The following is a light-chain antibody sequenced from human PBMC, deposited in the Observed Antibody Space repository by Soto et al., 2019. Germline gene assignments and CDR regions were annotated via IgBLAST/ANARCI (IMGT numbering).Light chain of an antibody. CDR3: QQYNSRPWT. CDR2: GAS. CDR1: QSVSSD. J-gene: IGKJ1*01. V-gene: IGKV3-15*01. Sequence: EIVMTQSQATLSVSPGERATLSCRASQSVSSDLAWYQQKPGQAPRLLIYGASTRAIGIPARFSGSGSGTEFTLAISSLQSEDFAVYYCQQYNSRPWTFGQGTKVEIK.